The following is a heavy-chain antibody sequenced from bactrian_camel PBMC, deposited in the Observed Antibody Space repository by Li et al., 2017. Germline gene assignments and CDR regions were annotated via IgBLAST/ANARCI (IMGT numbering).Heavy chain of an antibody. Sequence: HVQLVESGGGSVQAGGSLRLPCLVPGYMYRSNNIGWFRQSPGKEREGVACVNTGSGTTSHADSVKGRFTISQDNAKSTIYLQMDSLKPDDTAMYHCATGIWGAELRTYCSGSSRWGQGTQVTVS. J-gene: IGHJ4*01. CDR1: GYMYRSNN. D-gene: IGHD2*01. V-gene: IGHV3S54*01. CDR3: ATGIWGAELRTYCSGSSR. CDR2: VNTGSGTT.